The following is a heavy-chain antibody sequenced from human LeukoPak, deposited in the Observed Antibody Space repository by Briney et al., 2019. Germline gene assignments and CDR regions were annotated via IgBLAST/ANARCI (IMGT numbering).Heavy chain of an antibody. CDR1: GFTFSSYG. J-gene: IGHJ4*02. Sequence: GGSLRLSCAASGFTFSSYGTHWVRQAPGKGLEWVSYISSSSSTIYYADSVKGRFTISRDNAKNSLYLQMNSLRAEDTAVYYCARARVGIAVAGTFDYWGQGTLVTVSS. V-gene: IGHV3-48*04. D-gene: IGHD6-19*01. CDR2: ISSSSSTI. CDR3: ARARVGIAVAGTFDY.